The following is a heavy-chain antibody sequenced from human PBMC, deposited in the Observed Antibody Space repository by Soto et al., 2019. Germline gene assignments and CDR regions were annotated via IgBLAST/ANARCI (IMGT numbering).Heavy chain of an antibody. D-gene: IGHD4-17*01. V-gene: IGHV4-59*08. Sequence: PSETLSLTCTVSGGSISSYYWSWIRQPPGKGLEWIGYIYYSGSTNYNPSLKSRVTISVDTSKNQFSLKLSSVTAADTAVYYCARVRTTVTTEYFQHWGQGTLVTVSS. CDR1: GGSISSYY. CDR3: ARVRTTVTTEYFQH. J-gene: IGHJ1*01. CDR2: IYYSGST.